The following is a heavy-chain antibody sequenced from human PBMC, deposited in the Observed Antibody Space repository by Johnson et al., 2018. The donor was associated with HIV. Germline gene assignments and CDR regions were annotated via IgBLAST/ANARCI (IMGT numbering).Heavy chain of an antibody. CDR1: GFTFSSYA. CDR2: ISYDGSNK. V-gene: IGHV3-30*04. D-gene: IGHD1-26*01. CDR3: ARGSGDVGAILGAFDI. J-gene: IGHJ3*02. Sequence: QVLLVESGGGLVQPGRSLRLSCAASGFTFSSYAMHWVRQAPGKGLEWVAVISYDGSNKYYADSVKGRFTISRDNSKNTLYLQMNSRRAEDTAVYYCARGSGDVGAILGAFDIWGQGTMVTVSS.